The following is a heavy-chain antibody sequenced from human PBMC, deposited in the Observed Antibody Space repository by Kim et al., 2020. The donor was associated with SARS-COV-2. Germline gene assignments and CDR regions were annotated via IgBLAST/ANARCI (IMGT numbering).Heavy chain of an antibody. CDR3: ARAFLPLGDLSLPFH. D-gene: IGHD3-16*02. CDR2: IHPNTGNP. J-gene: IGHJ4*02. Sequence: ASVKVSCKASGYSFAAYAMNWVRQAPGQGLEWMGWIHPNTGNPTYAQGFTGRFVFSLDTSVSTTYLQINSLEAEDTAVYYCARAFLPLGDLSLPFHGGQGTLVPVSS. CDR1: GYSFAAYA. V-gene: IGHV7-4-1*02.